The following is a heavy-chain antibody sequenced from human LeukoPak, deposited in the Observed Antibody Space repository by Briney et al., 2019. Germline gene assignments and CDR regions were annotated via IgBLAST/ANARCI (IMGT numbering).Heavy chain of an antibody. V-gene: IGHV1-69*05. CDR2: IIPIFGTA. CDR3: ARDLSASGSGSYGSWFDP. J-gene: IGHJ5*02. CDR1: GGTFSSYA. Sequence: SVRVSCKASGGTFSSYAISWVRQAPGQGLEWMGGIIPIFGTANYAQKFQGRVTITTDESTSTAYMELSSLRSEDTAVYYCARDLSASGSGSYGSWFDPWGQGTLVTVSS. D-gene: IGHD3-10*01.